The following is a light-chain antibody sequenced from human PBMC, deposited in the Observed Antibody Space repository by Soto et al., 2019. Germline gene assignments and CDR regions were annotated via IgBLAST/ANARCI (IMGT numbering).Light chain of an antibody. V-gene: IGLV2-14*01. Sequence: QSALTQPASVSGSPGQSVTISCTGTSSDVCGYNYVSWYQQHPGKAPKLMIYDVSNRPSGVSNRFSGSKSGNTASLTISGLQAEDEADYYCNSLTSSGPAYVFGTGTKLTVL. CDR1: SSDVCGYNY. CDR2: DVS. CDR3: NSLTSSGPAYV. J-gene: IGLJ1*01.